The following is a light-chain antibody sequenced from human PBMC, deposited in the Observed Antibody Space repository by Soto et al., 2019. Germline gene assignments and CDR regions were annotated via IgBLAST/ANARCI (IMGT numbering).Light chain of an antibody. CDR3: QQPNSYPPFT. V-gene: IGKV1-9*01. CDR2: AVS. J-gene: IGKJ3*01. CDR1: QAIPSY. Sequence: DIQLTQSPYFLSASVGDSVTITCRASQAIPSYITWYQQQPGKAPKLLIYAVSTLQSGVPSRFSGRGFGTEFTLTISSLQPEDFATYYCQQPNSYPPFTFGPGTKVDV.